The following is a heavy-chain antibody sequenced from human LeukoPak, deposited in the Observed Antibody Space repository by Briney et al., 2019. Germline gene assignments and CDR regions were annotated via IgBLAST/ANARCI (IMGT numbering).Heavy chain of an antibody. J-gene: IGHJ5*02. CDR3: ARDMVGLAADGNWFDP. CDR1: GYTFTSYG. Sequence: GASVKVSCKASGYTFTSYGISWVRQAPGQGLEWMGWTSVYNSNTKYAQKLQGRDTMTTDISTSTAYMELRGLRSDDTAVYYCARDMVGLAADGNWFDPWGQGTLVTVSS. V-gene: IGHV1-18*01. D-gene: IGHD6-13*01. CDR2: TSVYNSNT.